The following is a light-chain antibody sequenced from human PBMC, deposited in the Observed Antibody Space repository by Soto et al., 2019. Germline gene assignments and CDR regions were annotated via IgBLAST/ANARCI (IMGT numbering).Light chain of an antibody. Sequence: EIVLTQSPGTLSLSPGERATLSCRASQSVSSSYLAWYQQKPGQSPRLLIYGASSRATGIPDRFSGSGSGTDVPLTISRLEPEDFAVYYCQQYGSSPSTFGQGTKLEIK. V-gene: IGKV3-20*01. CDR3: QQYGSSPST. CDR2: GAS. CDR1: QSVSSSY. J-gene: IGKJ2*01.